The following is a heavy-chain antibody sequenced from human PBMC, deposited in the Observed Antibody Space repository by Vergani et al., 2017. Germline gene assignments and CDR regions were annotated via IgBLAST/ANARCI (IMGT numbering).Heavy chain of an antibody. CDR3: TKGSVYNRDSDGQGYDPYTGFDL. J-gene: IGHJ3*01. D-gene: IGHD5-12*01. V-gene: IGHV3-9*01. Sequence: EVDLVESGGGLAQPGGSLRLSCEASGITFWKFGMHWVRQGPGKGLEWVSGISWNSGAVDYADSVRGRFTISRDNAKNSLFLEMISRRFEDTAVYFCTKGSVYNRDSDGQGYDPYTGFDLWGQGTLVTVSS. CDR1: GITFWKFG. CDR2: ISWNSGAV.